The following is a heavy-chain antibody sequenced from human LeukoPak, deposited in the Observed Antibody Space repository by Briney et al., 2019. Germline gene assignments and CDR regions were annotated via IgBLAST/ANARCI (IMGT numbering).Heavy chain of an antibody. V-gene: IGHV3-33*01. CDR2: IWYDGSNK. CDR1: GFPFSSYG. Sequence: PGGSLRLSCVASGFPFSSYGMHWVRQAPGKGLEWVAVIWYDGSNKYYADSVKGRFTISRDNSKNTLYLQMNSLRAEDTAVYYCARTYSSGLKENWFDPWGQGTLVTVSS. J-gene: IGHJ5*02. CDR3: ARTYSSGLKENWFDP. D-gene: IGHD6-19*01.